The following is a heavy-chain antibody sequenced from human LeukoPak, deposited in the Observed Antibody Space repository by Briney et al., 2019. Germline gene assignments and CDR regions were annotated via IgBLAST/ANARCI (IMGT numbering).Heavy chain of an antibody. D-gene: IGHD3-22*01. CDR3: ARGQYYYDTSGYYADY. CDR1: GCPFSSYT. J-gene: IGHJ4*02. V-gene: IGHV3-30*04. CDR2: ISYYGRDS. Sequence: WGSLRLSCAASGCPFSSYTIHWGRQPPAQGPEWVAVISYYGRDSHHADSVKGRFTISRDNSTNTLYLQMNSLRAADTAVYYCARGQYYYDTSGYYADYWGQGTLVTVSS.